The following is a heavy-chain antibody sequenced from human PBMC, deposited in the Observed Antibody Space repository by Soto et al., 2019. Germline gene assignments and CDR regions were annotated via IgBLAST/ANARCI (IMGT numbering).Heavy chain of an antibody. V-gene: IGHV1-69*12. CDR3: ARDGVGIQPKGY. Sequence: QVQLVQSGAEVKKPGSSVKVSCKASGGTFSSYAISWVRQAPGQGLEWMGGIIPIFGTANYAQKFQGRVTITAEESTSRAYMERSSLRTEGTAVYYCARDGVGIQPKGYWGQGTLVTVSS. J-gene: IGHJ4*02. D-gene: IGHD5-18*01. CDR1: GGTFSSYA. CDR2: IIPIFGTA.